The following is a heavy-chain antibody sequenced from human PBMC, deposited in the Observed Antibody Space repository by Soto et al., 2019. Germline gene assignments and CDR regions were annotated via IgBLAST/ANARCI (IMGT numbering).Heavy chain of an antibody. CDR2: IYYSGST. V-gene: IGHV4-59*01. J-gene: IGHJ5*02. CDR3: ARGGYYDSSGYPWFDP. D-gene: IGHD3-22*01. CDR1: GGSISCYY. Sequence: SETLSLTCTVSGGSISCYYWSWIRQPPGKGLEWIGYIYYSGSTNYNPSLKSRVTISVDTSKNQFSLKLSSVTAADTAVYYCARGGYYDSSGYPWFDPWGQGTLVTVSS.